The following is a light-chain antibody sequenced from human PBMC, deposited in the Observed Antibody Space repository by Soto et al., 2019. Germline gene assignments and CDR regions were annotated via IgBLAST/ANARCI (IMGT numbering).Light chain of an antibody. CDR2: KIS. J-gene: IGKJ2*01. Sequence: DIVMTQTPLFSPVTLGQPASISCRSSQSLVHSDGNTYLSWLHQRPGQPPRLLIYKISNRFFGVPDRFSGSGAGPDFTLRISRVEAEDVGIYYCMQVTHFPYTFGHGSKLEI. V-gene: IGKV2-24*01. CDR3: MQVTHFPYT. CDR1: QSLVHSDGNTY.